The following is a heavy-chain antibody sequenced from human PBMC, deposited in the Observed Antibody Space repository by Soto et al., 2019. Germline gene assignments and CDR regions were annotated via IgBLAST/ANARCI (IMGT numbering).Heavy chain of an antibody. Sequence: GGSLRLSCAASGFTVSSNYMSWVRQAPGKGLEWVSVIYSGGSTYYADSVKGRFTISRHNSKNTLYLQMNSLRAEDTAVYYCARAGYDFWSGYFASYYYYMDVWGKGTTVTVSS. D-gene: IGHD3-3*01. CDR1: GFTVSSNY. CDR3: ARAGYDFWSGYFASYYYYMDV. V-gene: IGHV3-53*04. J-gene: IGHJ6*03. CDR2: IYSGGST.